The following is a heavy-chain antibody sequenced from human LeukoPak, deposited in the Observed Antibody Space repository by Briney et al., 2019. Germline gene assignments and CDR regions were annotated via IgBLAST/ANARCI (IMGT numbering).Heavy chain of an antibody. CDR1: GGTFSSYA. J-gene: IGHJ5*02. CDR3: STMIVVDPYNWFDP. D-gene: IGHD3-22*01. Sequence: GSSVKVSCKASGGTFSSYAISWVRQAPGQGLEWMGGITLIFDTANYAQKFKGRLTITADKSTSTAYMELSSLRSEDTAVYYCSTMIVVDPYNWFDPWGQGTLVTVSS. V-gene: IGHV1-69*06. CDR2: ITLIFDTA.